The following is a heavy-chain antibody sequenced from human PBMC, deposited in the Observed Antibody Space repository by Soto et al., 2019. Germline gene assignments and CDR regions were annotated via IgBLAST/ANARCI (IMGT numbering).Heavy chain of an antibody. CDR3: AREVQVHTPAFVY. Sequence: QVQLVQSGAEMKEPGSSVKVSCQSSGGTFNTYAMNWVRQAPGQGPEWMGDISPMFGAANYAPKFQGRVTITADETTGTSYMQLSSLTSDDTALYFCAREVQVHTPAFVYWGQGPLVTVSS. CDR1: GGTFNTYA. V-gene: IGHV1-69*19. D-gene: IGHD3-10*01. CDR2: ISPMFGAA. J-gene: IGHJ4*02.